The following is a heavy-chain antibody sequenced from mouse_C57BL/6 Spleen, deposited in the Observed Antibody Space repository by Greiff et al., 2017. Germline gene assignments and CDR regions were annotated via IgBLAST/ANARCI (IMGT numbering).Heavy chain of an antibody. Sequence: QVQLQQSGAELARPGASVKLSCKASGYTFTSYGISWVKQRTGQGLEWIGEIYPRSGNTYYNEKVKGKATLTADKSSSTAYMELRSLTSEDSAVYFCARKGHYDPYAMDYWGQGTSVTVSS. V-gene: IGHV1-81*01. CDR2: IYPRSGNT. CDR3: ARKGHYDPYAMDY. J-gene: IGHJ4*01. CDR1: GYTFTSYG. D-gene: IGHD2-4*01.